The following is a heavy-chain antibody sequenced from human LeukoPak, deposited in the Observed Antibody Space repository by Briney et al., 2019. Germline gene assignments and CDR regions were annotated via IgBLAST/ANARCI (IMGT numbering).Heavy chain of an antibody. CDR1: GYSISSGYY. CDR2: IYHSGST. CDR3: ARHGLRSQNFDY. Sequence: SETLSLTCTVSGYSISSGYYWGWIRQPPGKGLEWIGSIYHSGSTYYNPSLKSRVTISVDTSKNQFSLKLSSVTAADTAVYYCARHGLRSQNFDYWGQGTLVTVSS. J-gene: IGHJ4*02. V-gene: IGHV4-38-2*02.